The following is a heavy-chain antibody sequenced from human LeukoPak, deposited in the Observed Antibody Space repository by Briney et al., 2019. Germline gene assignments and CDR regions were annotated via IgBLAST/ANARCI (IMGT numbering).Heavy chain of an antibody. J-gene: IGHJ4*02. V-gene: IGHV3-21*01. CDR1: GFTFSSYS. Sequence: GGSLRLSCAASGFTFSSYSMNWVRQAPGKGLEWVSSISSSSSYIYYADSVKGRFTISRDNAKNSLYLQMNSLRAEDTAVYYCARVHIFIAEADYWGQGTLVTVSS. CDR2: ISSSSSYI. D-gene: IGHD6-13*01. CDR3: ARVHIFIAEADY.